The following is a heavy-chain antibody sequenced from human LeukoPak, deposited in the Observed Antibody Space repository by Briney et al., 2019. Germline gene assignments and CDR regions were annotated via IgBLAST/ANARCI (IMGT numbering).Heavy chain of an antibody. CDR3: ARHATGYSSGWYFDY. Sequence: SETLSLTCAVYGGSFSGYYWSWIRQPPGKGLEWIGEINHSGSTNYNPSLKSRVTISVDTSKNQFSLKLSSVTAADTAVYYCARHATGYSSGWYFDYWGQGTLVTVSS. V-gene: IGHV4-34*01. J-gene: IGHJ4*02. CDR2: INHSGST. D-gene: IGHD6-19*01. CDR1: GGSFSGYY.